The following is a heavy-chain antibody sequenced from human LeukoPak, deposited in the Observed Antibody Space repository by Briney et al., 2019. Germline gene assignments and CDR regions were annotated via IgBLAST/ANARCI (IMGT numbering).Heavy chain of an antibody. CDR1: GGSISSDY. Sequence: PSETLSLTCTVSGGSISSDYWSWIRQPAGKGLEWIGRIYTSGSTNYNPSLKSRVTMSVDTSKNQFSLKLSSVTAADTAVYYCARVHNYYDSSGYYNWFDYWGQGTLVTVSS. V-gene: IGHV4-4*07. CDR2: IYTSGST. J-gene: IGHJ4*02. D-gene: IGHD3-22*01. CDR3: ARVHNYYDSSGYYNWFDY.